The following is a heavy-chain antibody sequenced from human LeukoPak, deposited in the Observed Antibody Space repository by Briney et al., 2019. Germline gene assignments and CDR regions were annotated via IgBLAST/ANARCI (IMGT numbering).Heavy chain of an antibody. CDR2: IWYDGSNK. CDR3: ASSPKRDILTRGY. D-gene: IGHD3-9*01. CDR1: GFTFSSYG. Sequence: HPGGSLRLSCAASGFTFSSYGMHWVRQAPGKGLEWVAVIWYDGSNKYYADSVKGRFIISRDNSKNTLYLQMNSLRAEDTAVYCCASSPKRDILTRGYWGQGTLVTVSS. V-gene: IGHV3-33*08. J-gene: IGHJ4*02.